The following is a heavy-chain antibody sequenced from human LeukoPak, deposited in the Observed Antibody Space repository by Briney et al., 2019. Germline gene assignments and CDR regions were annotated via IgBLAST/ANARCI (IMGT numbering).Heavy chain of an antibody. Sequence: SVKVSCKASGGTFSSYAISWVRQAPGQGLEWMGGIIPIFGTANYAQKFQGRVTITTDESTSTAYMELSSLRSEDTAVYYSAWAIRGYRRYDYYYYYYMDVWGKGTTVTVSS. J-gene: IGHJ6*03. CDR3: AWAIRGYRRYDYYYYYYMDV. D-gene: IGHD5-12*01. CDR1: GGTFSSYA. CDR2: IIPIFGTA. V-gene: IGHV1-69*05.